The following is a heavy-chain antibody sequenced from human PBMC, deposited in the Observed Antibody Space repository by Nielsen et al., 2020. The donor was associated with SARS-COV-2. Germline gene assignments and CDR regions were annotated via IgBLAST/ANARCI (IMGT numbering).Heavy chain of an antibody. Sequence: GGSLRLSCAASGFTFADSWMHWVRQAPGKGLEWISRINREGYTRDYADSVKGRFTISRDNAANTLSLQMRSLRVEDTAVYFCIRAGTYNYGLAYWGQGVLVKVSS. CDR2: INREGYTR. D-gene: IGHD5-18*01. J-gene: IGHJ4*02. CDR1: GFTFADSW. CDR3: IRAGTYNYGLAY. V-gene: IGHV3-74*01.